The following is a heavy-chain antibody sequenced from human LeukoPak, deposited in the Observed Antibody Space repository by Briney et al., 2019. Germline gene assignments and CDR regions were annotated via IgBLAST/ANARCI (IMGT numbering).Heavy chain of an antibody. D-gene: IGHD2-21*02. Sequence: GESLKISCKGSGYSFTSYWIGWVRQMPGKGLEWIGIIYPGDSDTRYSPSFQGQVTISADKSISAAYLQWSSLKASDTAMYYCARHPYCGGDCYRSWFDPWGQGTLVTVSS. CDR2: IYPGDSDT. V-gene: IGHV5-51*01. J-gene: IGHJ5*02. CDR1: GYSFTSYW. CDR3: ARHPYCGGDCYRSWFDP.